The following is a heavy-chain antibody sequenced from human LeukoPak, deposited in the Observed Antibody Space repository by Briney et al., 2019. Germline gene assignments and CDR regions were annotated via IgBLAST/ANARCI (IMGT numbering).Heavy chain of an antibody. J-gene: IGHJ3*02. CDR2: IYTSGST. CDR1: GGSISSGSYY. CDR3: ARDPAFDYVWGSYRPSDAFVI. D-gene: IGHD3-16*02. Sequence: SETLSLTCTVSGGSISSGSYYWSWIRQPAGKGLEWIGRIYTSGSTNYNPSLKSRVTMSVDTSKNQFSLKLSSVTAADTAVYYCARDPAFDYVWGSYRPSDAFVIWGQGTMVTVSS. V-gene: IGHV4-61*02.